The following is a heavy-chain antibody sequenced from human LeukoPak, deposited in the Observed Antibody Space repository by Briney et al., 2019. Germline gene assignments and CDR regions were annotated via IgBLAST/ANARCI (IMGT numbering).Heavy chain of an antibody. CDR1: GFNFADYA. Sequence: PGGSLRLSCAASGFNFADYAMHWVRQAPGKAMEWVSLISADGGSTNYADSVKGRFTFSRDNSKSSLYLQMNSLRPEDTALYYCAKDGETSGYRYGRGNFDYWGEGTLVTVSS. D-gene: IGHD5-18*01. J-gene: IGHJ4*02. CDR3: AKDGETSGYRYGRGNFDY. CDR2: ISADGGST. V-gene: IGHV3-43*02.